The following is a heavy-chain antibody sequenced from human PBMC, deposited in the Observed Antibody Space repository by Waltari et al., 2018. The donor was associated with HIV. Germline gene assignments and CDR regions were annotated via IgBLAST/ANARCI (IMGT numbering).Heavy chain of an antibody. Sequence: QVQLVQSGAEVKKPGSSVKVSCKASGGTFSSYAISWVRQAPGQGLEWMGESIAIFGTANYAQNVPGRVTITADESTSTAYMELSSLRSEDTAVYYCARRGSLGDGSAPHWFDPWGQGTLVTVSS. D-gene: IGHD1-26*01. J-gene: IGHJ5*02. V-gene: IGHV1-69*12. CDR1: GGTFSSYA. CDR3: ARRGSLGDGSAPHWFDP. CDR2: SIAIFGTA.